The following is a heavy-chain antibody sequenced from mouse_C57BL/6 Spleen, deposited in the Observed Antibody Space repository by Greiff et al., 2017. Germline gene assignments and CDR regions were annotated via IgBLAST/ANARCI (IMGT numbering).Heavy chain of an antibody. Sequence: DVQLQESGGGLVKPGGSLKLSCAASGFTFSDYGMHWVRQAPEKGLEWVAYISSGSSTIYYADTVKGRFTISRDNAKNTLFLQMTSLRSEDTAMYYGARPFGTTVVATDYWGQGTSVTVSS. V-gene: IGHV5-17*01. CDR1: GFTFSDYG. CDR2: ISSGSSTI. CDR3: ARPFGTTVVATDY. J-gene: IGHJ4*01. D-gene: IGHD1-1*01.